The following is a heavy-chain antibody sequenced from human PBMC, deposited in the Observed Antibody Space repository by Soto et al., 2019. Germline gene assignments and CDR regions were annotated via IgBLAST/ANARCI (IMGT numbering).Heavy chain of an antibody. CDR3: ASNDIVATIPGRYFQH. D-gene: IGHD5-12*01. CDR2: INHSGST. Sequence: SETLSLTCAVYGGSFSGYYWSWIRQPPGKGLEWIGEINHSGSTNYNPSLKSRVTISVDTSKNQFSLKLSSVTAADTAVYYCASNDIVATIPGRYFQHWGQGTLDTVSS. J-gene: IGHJ1*01. CDR1: GGSFSGYY. V-gene: IGHV4-34*01.